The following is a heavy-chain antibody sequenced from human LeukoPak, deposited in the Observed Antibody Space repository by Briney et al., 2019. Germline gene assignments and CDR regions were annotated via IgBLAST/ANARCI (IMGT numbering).Heavy chain of an antibody. D-gene: IGHD3-22*01. CDR3: ARAPSEIGGYYPEYFRH. Sequence: GGSLRLSCAASGFTFSNYWMHWVRQAPGKGLVWVSRINTDGSSTTYVDSVKGRFTISRDNAKNTVSLQMNSLRAEDTGVYYCARAPSEIGGYYPEYFRHWGQGTLVTVSS. CDR2: INTDGSST. J-gene: IGHJ1*01. V-gene: IGHV3-74*01. CDR1: GFTFSNYW.